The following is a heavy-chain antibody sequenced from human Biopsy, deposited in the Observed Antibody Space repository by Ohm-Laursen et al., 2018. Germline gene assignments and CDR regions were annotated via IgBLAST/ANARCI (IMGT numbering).Heavy chain of an antibody. D-gene: IGHD2-2*02. CDR3: AKARSGRSNSCYNY. CDR2: ISDSGGST. CDR1: GFPFTGFS. J-gene: IGHJ4*02. Sequence: SLRLSCSASGFPFTGFSMDWVRQAPGKGLEWVSGISDSGGSTYYADSVKGRLTISRDNSKNTLYLEMNSLRAEDTAICYCAKARSGRSNSCYNYWGQGTLVIVSS. V-gene: IGHV3-23*01.